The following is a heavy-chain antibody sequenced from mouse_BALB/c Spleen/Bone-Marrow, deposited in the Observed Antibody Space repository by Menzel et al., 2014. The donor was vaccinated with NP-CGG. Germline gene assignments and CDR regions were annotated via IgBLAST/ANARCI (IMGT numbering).Heavy chain of an antibody. D-gene: IGHD2-14*01. Sequence: VHLVESGPGLVAPSQSLSITCTVSGFSLTSYGVSWVRQPPGKGLEWLGVIWGDGNTNYHSAFISRLSISKDNSKSQVFLKLNRLQTDDTATYYCAIYYRSSWFAYWGQGTLVTVSA. CDR3: AIYYRSSWFAY. CDR2: IWGDGNT. V-gene: IGHV2-3*01. J-gene: IGHJ3*01. CDR1: GFSLTSYG.